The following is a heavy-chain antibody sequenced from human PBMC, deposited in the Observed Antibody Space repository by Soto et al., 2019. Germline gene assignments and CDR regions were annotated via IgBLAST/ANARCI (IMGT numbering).Heavy chain of an antibody. J-gene: IGHJ6*02. V-gene: IGHV1-69*01. CDR2: IIPVFGRV. D-gene: IGHD3-16*01. Sequence: QVQLVQSGPEVKKTGTSVKVSCKACGGTFSSRAISWVRQAPGQGLEWMGGIIPVFGRVNYAEKFQDRVTITADESTGTVYMELSSLRSEDTALYYCANSRGGTFLGYHGMDIWGQGTTVSVSS. CDR1: GGTFSSRA. CDR3: ANSRGGTFLGYHGMDI.